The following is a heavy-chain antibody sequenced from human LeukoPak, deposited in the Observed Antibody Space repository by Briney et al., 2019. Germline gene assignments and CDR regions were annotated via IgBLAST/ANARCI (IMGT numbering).Heavy chain of an antibody. CDR1: GYTFTSYY. Sequence: ASVKVSCKVSGYTFTSYYMHWVRQAPGQGLEWMGIINPSGGSTSYAQKFQGRVTMTRDMSTSTVYMELSSLRSEDTAVYYCARGLGRTAMVTRGGVRFDYWGQGTLVTVSS. CDR3: ARGLGRTAMVTRGGVRFDY. CDR2: INPSGGST. V-gene: IGHV1-46*01. J-gene: IGHJ4*02. D-gene: IGHD5-18*01.